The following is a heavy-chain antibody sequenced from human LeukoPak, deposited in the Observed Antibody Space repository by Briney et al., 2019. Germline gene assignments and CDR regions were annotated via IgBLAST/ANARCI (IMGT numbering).Heavy chain of an antibody. Sequence: GGSLRLSCAASAFTFSSYEMNWVRQAPGKGLEWVSYISSSAHTIYYTDSVKGRFTISRDNAKNSLYLQMNSLRAEDTALYYCARASRYDGGGYGLDVWGQGTTVTVSS. J-gene: IGHJ6*02. V-gene: IGHV3-48*03. CDR2: ISSSAHTI. CDR1: AFTFSSYE. D-gene: IGHD3-22*01. CDR3: ARASRYDGGGYGLDV.